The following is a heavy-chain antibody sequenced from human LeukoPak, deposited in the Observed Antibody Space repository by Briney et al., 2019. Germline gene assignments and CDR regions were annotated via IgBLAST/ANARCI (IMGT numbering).Heavy chain of an antibody. Sequence: PSQTLSLPCTVSGGSISSSSYYWGWIRQPPGKGLEWIGSIYYSGSTYYNPSLKSRVTISVDTSKNQFSLKLSSVTAADTAVYDCARRHRDEWGFDPWGQGTLVTVSS. CDR2: IYYSGST. CDR3: ARRHRDEWGFDP. D-gene: IGHD1-26*01. V-gene: IGHV4-39*01. CDR1: GGSISSSSYY. J-gene: IGHJ5*02.